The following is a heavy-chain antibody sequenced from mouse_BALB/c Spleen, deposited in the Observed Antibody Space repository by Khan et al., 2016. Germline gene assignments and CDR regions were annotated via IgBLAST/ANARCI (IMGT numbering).Heavy chain of an antibody. D-gene: IGHD1-1*01. Sequence: EVELVESGGGLMKPGGSLKLSCAASGFTFSNYAMSWVRQTPEKRLAWVAFISSGGSTYFPDRVKGRFTISRNNARNILYLQMSSLRSGDTAMYDCSRSHYGSSYAEWFGYWGQGTLVTVSA. CDR3: SRSHYGSSYAEWFGY. V-gene: IGHV5-6-5*01. CDR2: ISSGGST. J-gene: IGHJ3*01. CDR1: GFTFSNYA.